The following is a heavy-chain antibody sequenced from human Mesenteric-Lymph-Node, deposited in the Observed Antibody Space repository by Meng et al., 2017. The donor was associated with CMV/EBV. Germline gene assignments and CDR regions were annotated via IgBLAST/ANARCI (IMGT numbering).Heavy chain of an antibody. D-gene: IGHD2-2*01. V-gene: IGHV3-7*01. Sequence: GESLKISCAASGFTFSSYWMSWVRQAPGKGLEWVANIKQDGSEKYYVDFVKGRFTISRDNAKNSLYLQMNSLRAEDTAVYYCARWYCSSTSCSSNWFDPWGQGTLVTVSS. J-gene: IGHJ5*02. CDR2: IKQDGSEK. CDR1: GFTFSSYW. CDR3: ARWYCSSTSCSSNWFDP.